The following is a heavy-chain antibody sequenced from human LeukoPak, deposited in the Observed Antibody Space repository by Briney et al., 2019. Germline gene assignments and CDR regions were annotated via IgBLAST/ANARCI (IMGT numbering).Heavy chain of an antibody. Sequence: ASVKVSCKASGGTFSSYAISWVRQAPGQGLEWMGGIIPIFGTANYAQKFQGRVTITADESTSTAYMELSSLRSEDTAVYYCASGPSGYYDSSGYPDGYYFDYWGQGTLVTVSS. CDR2: IIPIFGTA. J-gene: IGHJ4*02. CDR3: ASGPSGYYDSSGYPDGYYFDY. D-gene: IGHD3-22*01. CDR1: GGTFSSYA. V-gene: IGHV1-69*01.